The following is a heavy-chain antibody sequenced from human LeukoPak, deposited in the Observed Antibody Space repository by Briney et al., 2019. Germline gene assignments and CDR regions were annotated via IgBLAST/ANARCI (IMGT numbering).Heavy chain of an antibody. J-gene: IGHJ4*02. CDR2: IYSSGST. CDR3: ARGGIGTSLDY. Sequence: SETLSLTCTVSGGSISNYYWSWIRQPAGKGLEFIGRIYSSGSTNYNPSLKSRVTMSVDTSKNQSSLKLSSVTAADTAVYYCARGGIGTSLDYWGQGTLVTVSS. V-gene: IGHV4-4*07. D-gene: IGHD2-21*01. CDR1: GGSISNYY.